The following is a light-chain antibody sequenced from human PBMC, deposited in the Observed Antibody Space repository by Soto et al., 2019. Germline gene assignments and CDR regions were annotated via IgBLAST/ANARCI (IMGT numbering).Light chain of an antibody. CDR2: GAS. CDR3: QHYGTTPWT. J-gene: IGKJ1*01. V-gene: IGKV3-20*01. CDR1: QSVCSRC. Sequence: ETVLTQSPGTLSLSPGERVTLSCRASQSVCSRCLAWYQQKPGQSPRLLIYGASSRATGIPDRFSGSGSGTDFTLTISRLGPEDFAVYHCQHYGTTPWTFGQGTKVGI.